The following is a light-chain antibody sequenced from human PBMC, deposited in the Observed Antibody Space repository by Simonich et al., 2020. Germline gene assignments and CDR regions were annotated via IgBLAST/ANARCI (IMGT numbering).Light chain of an antibody. CDR1: QGLSSY. V-gene: IGKV1-9*01. CDR2: AAS. Sequence: DIQLTQSPSFLSASVGDRVTITCRASQGLSSYLSWNQQKPGKAPKLLYYAASTLQIGVPSRFSGSGSGTEFTLTISSLQPEDFATYYCQQLNSYPYTFGQGTKLEIK. CDR3: QQLNSYPYT. J-gene: IGKJ2*01.